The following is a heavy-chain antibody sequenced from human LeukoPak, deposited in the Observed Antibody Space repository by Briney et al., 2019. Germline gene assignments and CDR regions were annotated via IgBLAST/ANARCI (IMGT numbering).Heavy chain of an antibody. CDR3: ARQSSGWYEFDY. J-gene: IGHJ4*02. D-gene: IGHD6-19*01. V-gene: IGHV4-59*08. Sequence: NPSETLSLTCTVSGGSISSYYWSWIRQPPGKGLEWIGYIYYSGSTNYNPSLKSRVTISVDTSKNQFSLKLSSVTAADTAVYYCARQSSGWYEFDYWGQGTLVTVSS. CDR1: GGSISSYY. CDR2: IYYSGST.